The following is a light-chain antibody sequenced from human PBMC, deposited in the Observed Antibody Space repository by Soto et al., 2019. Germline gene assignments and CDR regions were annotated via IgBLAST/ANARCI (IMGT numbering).Light chain of an antibody. CDR3: SSYTSRYTWV. Sequence: QSVLTQPASVSGSPGQSITISCTGTSSDIGSHNFVSWHQQHPGKAPKFMIYGVSTRPSGVSNRFSGSKSGNTASLTIYGLQADDVADYYCSSYTSRYTWVFGGGTKLTVL. CDR1: SSDIGSHNF. J-gene: IGLJ3*02. V-gene: IGLV2-14*01. CDR2: GVS.